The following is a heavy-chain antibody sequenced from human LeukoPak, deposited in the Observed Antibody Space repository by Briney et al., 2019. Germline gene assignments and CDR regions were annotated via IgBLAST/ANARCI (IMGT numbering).Heavy chain of an antibody. CDR3: AREGGYDSSGYYYAPFDY. D-gene: IGHD3-22*01. J-gene: IGHJ4*02. CDR1: GFTFDDYA. V-gene: IGHV3-9*01. CDR2: ISWNSGRI. Sequence: GGSLRLSCAASGFTFDDYAMHWVRQAPGKGLEWVSGISWNSGRIGYVDSVKGRFTISRDNAKNSLYLQMNSLRAEDTAVYYCAREGGYDSSGYYYAPFDYWGQGTLVTVSS.